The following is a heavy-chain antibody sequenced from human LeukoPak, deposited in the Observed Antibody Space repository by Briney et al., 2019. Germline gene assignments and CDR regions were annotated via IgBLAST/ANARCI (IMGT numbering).Heavy chain of an antibody. D-gene: IGHD2-2*03. J-gene: IGHJ4*02. CDR2: INSDGSST. V-gene: IGHV3-74*01. CDR1: GFTFSSYW. Sequence: GGSLRLSCAASGFTFSSYWMHWVRQAPGKGLVWVSRINSDGSSTSYADSVRGRFTISRDNAENSLYLQMSSLRAEDTAVYYCARGPSGYCSSTSCSFDFWGQGTLVTVSS. CDR3: ARGPSGYCSSTSCSFDF.